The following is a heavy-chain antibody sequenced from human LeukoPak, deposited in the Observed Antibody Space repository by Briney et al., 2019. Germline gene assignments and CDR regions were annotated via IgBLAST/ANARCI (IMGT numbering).Heavy chain of an antibody. D-gene: IGHD3-16*01. Sequence: SQTLSLTCTVSGGSISSGGYYWSWIRQHPGKGLEWIGYIHYSGSTYYNPSLKSRVTISVDTSKKQFYLKVNSVTATDTAVYYCASSETVMRTWGQGTLVTVSS. CDR2: IHYSGST. CDR3: ASSETVMRT. CDR1: GGSISSGGYY. V-gene: IGHV4-31*03. J-gene: IGHJ5*02.